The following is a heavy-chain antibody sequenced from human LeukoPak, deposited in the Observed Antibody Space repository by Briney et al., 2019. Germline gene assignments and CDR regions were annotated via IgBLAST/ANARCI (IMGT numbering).Heavy chain of an antibody. CDR3: AKDQFGYCGSGSYQGY. CDR2: IKQDGSEK. CDR1: GFTFSSYW. Sequence: GGSLRLSCAASGFTFSSYWMSWVRQAPGKGLEWVANIKQDGSEKYYVDSVKGRFTISRDNAKNSLYLQMNSLRAEDTAVYYCAKDQFGYCGSGSYQGYWGQGTLVTVSS. V-gene: IGHV3-7*01. D-gene: IGHD3-10*01. J-gene: IGHJ4*02.